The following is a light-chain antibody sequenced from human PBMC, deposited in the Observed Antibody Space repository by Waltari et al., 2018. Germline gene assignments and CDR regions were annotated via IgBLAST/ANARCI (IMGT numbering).Light chain of an antibody. J-gene: IGLJ2*01. Sequence: QSALTQPASVSGSPGQSITISCTGPPPHLYAYNYASCYQQHPRKPPKLMIYDVTDRPSGISDRFSGSKSGSTASLTISGLRTEDEADYYCGSSTTTSTLVFGGGTKLTVL. CDR1: PPHLYAYNY. V-gene: IGLV2-14*03. CDR3: GSSTTTSTLV. CDR2: DVT.